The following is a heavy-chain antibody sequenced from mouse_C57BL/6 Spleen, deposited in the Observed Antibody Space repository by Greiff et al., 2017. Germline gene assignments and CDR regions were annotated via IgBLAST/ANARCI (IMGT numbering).Heavy chain of an antibody. J-gene: IGHJ1*03. Sequence: QVQLQQSGAELVRPGASVTLSCKASGYTFTDYEMHWVKQTPVHGLEWIGAIDPETGGTAYNQKFKGKAILTADKSSSTAYMELRSLTSEDSAVYYCTRYYYDYAHWYFDVWGTGTTVTVSS. V-gene: IGHV1-15*01. CDR2: IDPETGGT. CDR1: GYTFTDYE. D-gene: IGHD2-4*01. CDR3: TRYYYDYAHWYFDV.